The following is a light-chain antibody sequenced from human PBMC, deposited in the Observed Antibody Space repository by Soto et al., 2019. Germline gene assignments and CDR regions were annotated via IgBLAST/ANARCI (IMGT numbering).Light chain of an antibody. Sequence: QSALTQPASVSGSPGQSITISCTGTSSDVGGYNFVSWYQQYPGTAPKVMIYEANNRPSGVSDRFSGSKSGNTASLTISGLQAEDEADYYCSSYTTSSTLVFGTGTKVTVL. CDR3: SSYTTSSTLV. V-gene: IGLV2-14*01. J-gene: IGLJ1*01. CDR2: EAN. CDR1: SSDVGGYNF.